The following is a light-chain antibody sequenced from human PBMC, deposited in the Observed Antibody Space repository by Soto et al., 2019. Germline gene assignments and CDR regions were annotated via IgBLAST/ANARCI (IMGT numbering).Light chain of an antibody. J-gene: IGKJ4*01. CDR3: HQYYKWPLT. CDR2: AAS. V-gene: IGKV3-15*01. Sequence: EMVMTQSPATLSVSPGERATLSCRASQSVGSNLAWYQQKPGQAPRLLIYAASTRATGIPARFSGSGSGTDFTLTISSLLSEDFAVYYCHQYYKWPLTFGGGTKVDIK. CDR1: QSVGSN.